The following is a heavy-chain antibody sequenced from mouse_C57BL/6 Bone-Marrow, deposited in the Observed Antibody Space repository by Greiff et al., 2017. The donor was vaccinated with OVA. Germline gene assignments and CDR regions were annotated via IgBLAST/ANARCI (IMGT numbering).Heavy chain of an antibody. D-gene: IGHD1-1*01. CDR3: ARPYGSSRYYFDY. CDR1: GYTFTSYW. Sequence: QVQLQQPGAELVKPGASVKLSCKASGYTFTSYWMQWVKQRPGQGLEWIGEIDPSDSYTNYNQKFKGKATLTVDTSSSTAYMQLSSLTSEDSAVYYCARPYGSSRYYFDYWGQGTTLTVSS. CDR2: IDPSDSYT. V-gene: IGHV1-50*01. J-gene: IGHJ2*01.